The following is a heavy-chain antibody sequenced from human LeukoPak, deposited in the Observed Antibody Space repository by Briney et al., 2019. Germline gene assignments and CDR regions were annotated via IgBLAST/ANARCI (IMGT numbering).Heavy chain of an antibody. D-gene: IGHD2-15*01. CDR1: GYTFTGYY. CDR2: INPNSGGT. J-gene: IGHJ6*03. V-gene: IGHV1-2*02. Sequence: ASVKVSCKASGYTFTGYYMHWVRQAPGQGLEWMGWINPNSGGTNYAQKFQGRVTMTRDTSISTAYMELSRLRSDDTAVYYCARVPCSGGSCYPTYYYYYMDVWGKGTTVTVSS. CDR3: ARVPCSGGSCYPTYYYYYMDV.